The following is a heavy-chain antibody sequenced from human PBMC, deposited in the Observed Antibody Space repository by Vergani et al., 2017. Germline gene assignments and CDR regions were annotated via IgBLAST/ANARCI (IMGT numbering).Heavy chain of an antibody. Sequence: QITLKESGPTLVKPTQTLTLTCTFSGFSLSASAPGVAWIRQPPGKALEWLGVVYYNDEKRYTPSLKGRLTITKDTSKSQVVLTMTNMDRVDTATYSCAHIQCHGGCQNAELDYWGQGTLVTVSS. J-gene: IGHJ4*02. V-gene: IGHV2-5*01. CDR3: AHIQCHGGCQNAELDY. CDR2: VYYNDEK. CDR1: GFSLSASAPG. D-gene: IGHD3-16*01.